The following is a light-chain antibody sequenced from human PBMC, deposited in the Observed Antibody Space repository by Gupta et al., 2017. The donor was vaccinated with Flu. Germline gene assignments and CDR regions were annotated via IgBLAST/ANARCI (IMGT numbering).Light chain of an antibody. CDR3: QSYDSSLSGSWV. CDR2: GNS. J-gene: IGLJ3*02. V-gene: IGLV1-40*01. Sequence: QSVLTQPTSVSGAPGQRVTISCTGRNSNIGAGYDVHWYQQLPGTAPKLLIYGNSNRPSGVPDRFSGSNSGTSASLATTGLQAEDEADYYCQSYDSSLSGSWVFGGGTKLTVL. CDR1: NSNIGAGYD.